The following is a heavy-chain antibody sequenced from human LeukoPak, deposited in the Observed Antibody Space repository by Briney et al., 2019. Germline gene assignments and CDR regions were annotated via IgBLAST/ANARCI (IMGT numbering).Heavy chain of an antibody. CDR3: ARRGDAWEILYSFDV. D-gene: IGHD2-15*01. CDR2: IYYDGST. J-gene: IGHJ3*01. V-gene: IGHV4-39*01. CDR1: GASLARDMYH. Sequence: SETLSLTCTVSGASLARDMYHWGWVRQSPGKGLEWLGTIYYDGSTFYSPSFKSRVTISINASKKQLSLNLASVTAADTAVSYCARRGDAWEILYSFDVWGQGTAVIVSS.